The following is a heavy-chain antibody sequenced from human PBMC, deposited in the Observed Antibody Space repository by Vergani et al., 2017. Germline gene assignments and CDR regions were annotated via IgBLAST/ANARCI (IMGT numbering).Heavy chain of an antibody. CDR2: ISYDGSNK. CDR3: ARGGHTXIVVVIIPDEQGLDAFDI. J-gene: IGHJ3*02. Sequence: QVQLVESGGGVVQPGRSLRLSCAASGFTFSSYAMHWVRQAPGKGLEWVAVISYDGSNKYYADSVKGRFTISRDNSKNTLYLQMNSLRAEDTAVYYCARGGHTXIVVVIIPDEQGLDAFDIWGQGTMVTVSS. V-gene: IGHV3-30-3*01. D-gene: IGHD3-22*01. CDR1: GFTFSSYA.